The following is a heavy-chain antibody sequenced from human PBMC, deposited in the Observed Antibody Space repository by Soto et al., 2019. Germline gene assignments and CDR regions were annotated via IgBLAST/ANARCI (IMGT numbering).Heavy chain of an antibody. CDR3: AAGGGLPRYY. CDR2: IYYSGST. V-gene: IGHV4-59*13. CDR1: GGSISNYY. Sequence: SETLSLTCTVSGGSISNYYWSWIRQPPGKGLEWIGYIYYSGSTNYNPSLKSRVTISVATSKNQFSLKLRSVTAADTAVYYCAAGGGLPRYYWGQGTLVTVSS. D-gene: IGHD5-12*01. J-gene: IGHJ4*02.